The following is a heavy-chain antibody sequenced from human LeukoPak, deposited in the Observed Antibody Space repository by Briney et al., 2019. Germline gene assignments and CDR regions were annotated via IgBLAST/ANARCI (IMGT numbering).Heavy chain of an antibody. V-gene: IGHV3-30*02. CDR2: IRFDGSDK. Sequence: GGSLRLSCAPSGFSLVNSDMHWVRQAPGKGLEWVAFIRFDGSDKYYAHSLQGRFTISRDNSTTTLYLQMNSLRGEDTAVYFCARNRVGYPYADAFDMWGRGTMVTVSS. CDR1: GFSLVNSD. D-gene: IGHD1-26*01. J-gene: IGHJ3*02. CDR3: ARNRVGYPYADAFDM.